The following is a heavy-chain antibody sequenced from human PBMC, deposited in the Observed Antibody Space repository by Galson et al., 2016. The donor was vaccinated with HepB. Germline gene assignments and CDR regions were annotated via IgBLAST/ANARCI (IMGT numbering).Heavy chain of an antibody. D-gene: IGHD5-24*01. V-gene: IGHV3-21*06. CDR1: GFTFTTYS. J-gene: IGHJ6*02. Sequence: SLRLSCAVSGFTFTTYSMSWVRQVPGKGLEWVSSISSRSSYIYYADLVKGRFTISRDNARNSLYLEINSLRAEDTALYYCARLGAGAMPTNFERDYYYGMDFWGQGTTVTVSS. CDR3: ARLGAGAMPTNFERDYYYGMDF. CDR2: ISSRSSYI.